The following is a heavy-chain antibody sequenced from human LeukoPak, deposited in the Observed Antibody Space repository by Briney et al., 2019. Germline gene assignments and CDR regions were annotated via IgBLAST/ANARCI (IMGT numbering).Heavy chain of an antibody. CDR2: IYYSGST. D-gene: IGHD6-19*01. Sequence: SGTLSLTCTVSGGSISSYYWSWIRQPPGKGLEWIGYIYYSGSTNYNPSLKSRVTISVDTSKNQFSLRLSSVTAADTAVYYCARVSSGWYWGDYWGQGTLVTVSS. V-gene: IGHV4-59*01. CDR1: GGSISSYY. J-gene: IGHJ4*02. CDR3: ARVSSGWYWGDY.